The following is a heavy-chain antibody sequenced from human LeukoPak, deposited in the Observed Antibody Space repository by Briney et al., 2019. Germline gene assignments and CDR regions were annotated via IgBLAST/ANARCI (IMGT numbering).Heavy chain of an antibody. CDR3: ARGASGGTIDY. CDR2: ISSNGGST. V-gene: IGHV3-64*01. Sequence: GASLRLSCAASGFTFSSYAMHWVRQAPGKGLEYVSAISSNGGSTYYANSVKGRFTISRDNSKNTLYLQMGSLRAEDMAVYYCARGASGGTIDYWGQGTLVTVSS. J-gene: IGHJ4*02. CDR1: GFTFSSYA. D-gene: IGHD1-1*01.